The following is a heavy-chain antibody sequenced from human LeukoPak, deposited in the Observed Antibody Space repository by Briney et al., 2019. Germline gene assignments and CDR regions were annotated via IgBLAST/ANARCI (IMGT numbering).Heavy chain of an antibody. CDR2: MNPNSGNT. V-gene: IGHV1-8*01. Sequence: GASVKVSCKASGYTFTSYDINWVRQATGQGLEWMGWMNPNSGNTGYAQKFQGRVTMTRNTSISTAYMELSRLRAEDTAVYYCAIRYGSGEKYYYYYYVDVWGKGTTVTVSS. J-gene: IGHJ6*03. CDR1: GYTFTSYD. CDR3: AIRYGSGEKYYYYYYVDV. D-gene: IGHD3-10*01.